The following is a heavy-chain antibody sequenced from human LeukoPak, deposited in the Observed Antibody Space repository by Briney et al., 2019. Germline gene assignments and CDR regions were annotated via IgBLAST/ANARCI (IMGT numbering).Heavy chain of an antibody. J-gene: IGHJ5*02. V-gene: IGHV1-18*01. D-gene: IGHD3-22*01. Sequence: ASVKVSCKASGYTFTSYGISWVRQAPGQGLEWMGWISGYNGYTHYAHNLQGRVTMTTDASTSTAYMELRSLRSDDAAVYYCARDEARYSSGYYPNWFDPWGQGTLVTVSS. CDR2: ISGYNGYT. CDR1: GYTFTSYG. CDR3: ARDEARYSSGYYPNWFDP.